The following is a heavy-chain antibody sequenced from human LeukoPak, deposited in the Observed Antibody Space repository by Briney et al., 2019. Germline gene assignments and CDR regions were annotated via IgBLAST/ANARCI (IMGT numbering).Heavy chain of an antibody. Sequence: GGSLRLSCAASGFTFSSYEMSWVRQAPGKGLEWVSYISSSGSTIYYADSVKGRFPISRDNAKNSVYLQMNSLRADDTAVYYCAREERGSYCSGGNCYSNYWGQGILVSVSS. CDR1: GFTFSSYE. D-gene: IGHD2-15*01. CDR3: AREERGSYCSGGNCYSNY. CDR2: ISSSGSTI. V-gene: IGHV3-48*03. J-gene: IGHJ4*02.